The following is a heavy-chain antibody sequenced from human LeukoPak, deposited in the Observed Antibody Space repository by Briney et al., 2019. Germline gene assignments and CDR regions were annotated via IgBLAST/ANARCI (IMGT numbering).Heavy chain of an antibody. D-gene: IGHD1-26*01. CDR1: GGSISSGDYY. J-gene: IGHJ4*02. CDR3: ARDSGLVGVDY. CDR2: IYYSGST. V-gene: IGHV4-30-4*01. Sequence: SSETLSLTCTVSGGSISSGDYYWSWIRQPPGKGLEWIGYIYYSGSTYYNPSLKSRVTISVDTSKNQFSLKLSSVTAADAAVYYCARDSGLVGVDYWGQGTLVTVSS.